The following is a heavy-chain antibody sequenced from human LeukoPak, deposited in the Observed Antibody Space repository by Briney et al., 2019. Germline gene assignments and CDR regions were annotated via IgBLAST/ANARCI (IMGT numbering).Heavy chain of an antibody. D-gene: IGHD3-22*01. J-gene: IGHJ4*02. CDR2: ISSSSSTI. V-gene: IGHV3-48*01. CDR3: ACDSSGYYEYYFDY. Sequence: GGSLRLSCAASGFTFSSYSMNWVRQAPGKGLEWVSYISSSSSTIYYADSVKGRFTISRDNAKNSLYLQMNSLRAEDTAVYYCACDSSGYYEYYFDYWGQGTLVTVSP. CDR1: GFTFSSYS.